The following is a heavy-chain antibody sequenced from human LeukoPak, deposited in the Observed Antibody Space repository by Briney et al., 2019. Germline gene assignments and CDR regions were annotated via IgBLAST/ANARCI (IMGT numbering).Heavy chain of an antibody. V-gene: IGHV3-74*03. CDR3: AREKGSSNYDS. J-gene: IGHJ5*01. CDR2: INGDGSST. D-gene: IGHD4-11*01. Sequence: GGSLRLSCAASGFTFNTYWIHWVRQVPGKGLVWVSRINGDGSSTACADSVKGRFTVSRDNAKNTLYLQMNSLKAEDTAVYYCAREKGSSNYDSWGQGTLVTVSS. CDR1: GFTFNTYW.